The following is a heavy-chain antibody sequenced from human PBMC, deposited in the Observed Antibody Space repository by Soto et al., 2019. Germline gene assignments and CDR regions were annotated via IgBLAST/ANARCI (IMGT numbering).Heavy chain of an antibody. J-gene: IGHJ4*02. CDR1: GGTFSSYA. CDR3: AREGTTYYYDSSGYWNY. V-gene: IGHV1-69*13. D-gene: IGHD3-22*01. Sequence: GASVKVSCKASGGTFSSYAISWVRQAPGQGLEWMGGIIPIFGTANYAQKFQGRVTITADESTGTAYMELSSLRSEDTAVYYCAREGTTYYYDSSGYWNYWGQGTLVTVSS. CDR2: IIPIFGTA.